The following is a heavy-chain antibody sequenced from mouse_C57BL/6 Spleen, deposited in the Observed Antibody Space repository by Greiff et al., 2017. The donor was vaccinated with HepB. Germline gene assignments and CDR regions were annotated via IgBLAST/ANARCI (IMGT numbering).Heavy chain of an antibody. D-gene: IGHD4-1*01. Sequence: VQLQQSGPVLVKPGASVKMSCKASGYTFTDYYMNWVKQSHGKSLEWIGVINPYNGGTSYNQKFKGKATLTVDKSSSTAYMELNSLTSEDSAVYYCARSANWDLPGFAYWGQGTLVTVSA. CDR1: GYTFTDYY. J-gene: IGHJ3*01. CDR2: INPYNGGT. V-gene: IGHV1-19*01. CDR3: ARSANWDLPGFAY.